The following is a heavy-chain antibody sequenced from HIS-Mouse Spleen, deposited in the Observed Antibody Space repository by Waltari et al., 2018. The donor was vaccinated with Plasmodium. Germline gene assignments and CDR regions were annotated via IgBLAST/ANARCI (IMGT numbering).Heavy chain of an antibody. CDR1: GFPFSSYW. V-gene: IGHV3-7*01. CDR2: IKQDGSEK. CDR3: ARESSSSWYFDY. Sequence: EVQLVESGGGLVQPGGSLRLSCAASGFPFSSYWMSWVRQAPGKGVEWVANIKQDGSEKYYVDSVKGRFTISRDNAKNSLYLQMNSLRAEDTAVYYCARESSSSWYFDYWGQGTLVTVSS. J-gene: IGHJ4*02. D-gene: IGHD6-13*01.